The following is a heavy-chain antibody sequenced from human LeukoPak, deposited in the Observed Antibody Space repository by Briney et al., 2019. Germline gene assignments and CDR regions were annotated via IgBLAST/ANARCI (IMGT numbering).Heavy chain of an antibody. V-gene: IGHV4-39*07. D-gene: IGHD3-16*02. CDR1: GGSISSSSYY. CDR2: IYYSGST. J-gene: IGHJ4*02. Sequence: SETLSLTCTVSGGSISSSSYYWGWIRQPPGKGLEWIGSIYYSGSTYYNPSLKSRVTISVDTSKNQFSLKLSSVTAADTAVYYCAREPRMITFGGVIVYYFDYWGQGTLVTVSS. CDR3: AREPRMITFGGVIVYYFDY.